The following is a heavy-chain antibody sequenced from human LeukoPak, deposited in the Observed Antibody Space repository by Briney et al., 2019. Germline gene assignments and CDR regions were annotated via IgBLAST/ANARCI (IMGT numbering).Heavy chain of an antibody. CDR2: INPNSGGT. D-gene: IGHD2-2*01. CDR1: GGTFSSYA. CDR3: ARDLVATWDIVVVPTRFDP. V-gene: IGHV1-2*02. J-gene: IGHJ5*02. Sequence: ASVKVSCKASGGTFSSYAISWVRQAPGQGLEWMGWINPNSGGTNYAQKFQGRVTMTRDTSISTAYMELSRLRSDDTAVYYCARDLVATWDIVVVPTRFDPWGQGTLVTVSS.